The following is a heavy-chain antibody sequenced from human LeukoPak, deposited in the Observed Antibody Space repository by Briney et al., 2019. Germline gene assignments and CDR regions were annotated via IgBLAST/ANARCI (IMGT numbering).Heavy chain of an antibody. CDR3: ARGNTYYDFWSGYLGFGYFDY. Sequence: SETLSLTCTVSGGSISSYYWSWIRQPPGKGPEWIGYIYYSGSTNYNPSLKSRVTISVDTSKNQFSLKLSSVTAADTAVYYCARGNTYYDFWSGYLGFGYFDYWGQGTLVTVSS. CDR2: IYYSGST. J-gene: IGHJ4*02. CDR1: GGSISSYY. D-gene: IGHD3-3*01. V-gene: IGHV4-59*01.